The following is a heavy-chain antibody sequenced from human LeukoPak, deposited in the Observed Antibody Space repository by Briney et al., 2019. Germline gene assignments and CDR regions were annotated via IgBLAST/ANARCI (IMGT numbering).Heavy chain of an antibody. Sequence: GGSLRLSCAASGFTFSSYAMSWVRQAPGKGLEWVSAISGSGGSTYYADSVKGRFTISRDNSKNTLYLQMNSLRAEDTAVYHCVVRDGYNLPHFDYWGQGTLVTVSS. D-gene: IGHD5-24*01. J-gene: IGHJ4*02. CDR3: VVRDGYNLPHFDY. CDR2: ISGSGGST. CDR1: GFTFSSYA. V-gene: IGHV3-23*01.